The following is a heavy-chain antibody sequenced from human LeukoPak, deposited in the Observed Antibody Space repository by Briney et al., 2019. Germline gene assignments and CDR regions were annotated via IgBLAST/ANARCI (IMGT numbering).Heavy chain of an antibody. J-gene: IGHJ3*02. CDR3: ARLGAQSRDAFDI. Sequence: GESLKISCKGSGYSFTSYWIGWVRQMPGKGLEWMGIIYPGDYDTRYSPSFQGQVTISADKSISTAYLQWSSLKASDTAMYYCARLGAQSRDAFDIWGQGTMVTVSS. V-gene: IGHV5-51*01. CDR2: IYPGDYDT. CDR1: GYSFTSYW.